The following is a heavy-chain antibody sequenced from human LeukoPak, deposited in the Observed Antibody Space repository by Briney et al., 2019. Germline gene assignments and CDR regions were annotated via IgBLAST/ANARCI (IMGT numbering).Heavy chain of an antibody. D-gene: IGHD3-10*01. CDR1: GFTLSSYG. Sequence: PGGSLTLSCVAAGFTLSSYGMHWVRQAAGKGLEWVAVIWYDGSNKYYADSGEGRFTISRDNSKNTLYLQMNSVRAEDTAVYYCAKDSTPTDYYGSAADYWGQGTLVTVSS. CDR3: AKDSTPTDYYGSAADY. V-gene: IGHV3-33*03. J-gene: IGHJ4*02. CDR2: IWYDGSNK.